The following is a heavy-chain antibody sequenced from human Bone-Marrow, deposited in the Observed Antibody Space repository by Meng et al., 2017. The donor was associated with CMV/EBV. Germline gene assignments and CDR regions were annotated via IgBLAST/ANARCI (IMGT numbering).Heavy chain of an antibody. Sequence: ETLSLTCAASGFTFSSYAMSWVRQAPGKGLEWVSAISGSGGSTYYADSVKGRFTISRDNSKNTLYLQMNSLRVEDTAIYYCAKESRRISYGGPFDYWGQGTRVTVSS. CDR2: ISGSGGST. V-gene: IGHV3-23*01. D-gene: IGHD4/OR15-4a*01. CDR3: AKESRRISYGGPFDY. CDR1: GFTFSSYA. J-gene: IGHJ4*02.